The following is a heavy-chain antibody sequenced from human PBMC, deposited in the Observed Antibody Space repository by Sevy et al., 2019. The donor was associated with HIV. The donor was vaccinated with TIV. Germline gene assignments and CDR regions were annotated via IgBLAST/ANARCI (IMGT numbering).Heavy chain of an antibody. Sequence: GGSLRLSCAASGFTFSSYGMHWVRQAPGKGLEWVAVISYDGSNKYYADSVKGRFTISRDNSKNTLYLQMNSLRAEDTAVYYWCMGNYYDSSGRGGGYYYGMDVWGQGTTVTVSS. CDR3: CMGNYYDSSGRGGGYYYGMDV. CDR2: ISYDGSNK. D-gene: IGHD3-22*01. V-gene: IGHV3-30*03. CDR1: GFTFSSYG. J-gene: IGHJ6*02.